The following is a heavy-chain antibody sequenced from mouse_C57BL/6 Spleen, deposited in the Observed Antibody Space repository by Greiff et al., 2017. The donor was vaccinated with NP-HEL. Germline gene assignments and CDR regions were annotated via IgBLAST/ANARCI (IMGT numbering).Heavy chain of an antibody. CDR3: AEPALYCPVLDY. V-gene: IGHV5-17*01. D-gene: IGHD2-12*01. CDR1: GFTFSDYG. Sequence: EVMLVESGGGLVKPGGSLKLSCAASGFTFSDYGMHWVRQAPEKGLEWVAYISSGSSTIYYADTVKGRFTISRDNAENTLFLQMTSLRSEDTAEYYCAEPALYCPVLDYWGQGTSVTVSS. J-gene: IGHJ4*01. CDR2: ISSGSSTI.